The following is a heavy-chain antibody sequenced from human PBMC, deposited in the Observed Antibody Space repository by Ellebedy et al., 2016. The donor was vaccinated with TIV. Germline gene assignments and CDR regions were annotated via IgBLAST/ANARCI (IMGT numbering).Heavy chain of an antibody. Sequence: GGSLRLSXEASGFTFNNYGIHWVRQAPGKGLEWVALISYDGGDKYYGDSVKGRFTISRDNSKNTLYLEMNSLRPEDTAVYYCAKVTSVGKYYYYGMDVWGQGTTVTVSS. D-gene: IGHD3-16*01. CDR1: GFTFNNYG. CDR3: AKVTSVGKYYYYGMDV. J-gene: IGHJ6*01. CDR2: ISYDGGDK. V-gene: IGHV3-30*18.